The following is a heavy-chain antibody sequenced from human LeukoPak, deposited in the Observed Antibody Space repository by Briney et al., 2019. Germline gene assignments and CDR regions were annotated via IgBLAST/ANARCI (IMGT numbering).Heavy chain of an antibody. D-gene: IGHD2-2*01. J-gene: IGHJ1*01. V-gene: IGHV3-20*04. Sequence: GWSLRLSCAASGFTFDEYGMSWVPQAPGKGLEWVSAINWNGGSTGYAYSVKGRFTISRHNAKTSLYLQMTSRRAEDTAVYYCAREGGIVVVPAAPEYWGPGTLGTVFS. CDR1: GFTFDEYG. CDR2: INWNGGST. CDR3: AREGGIVVVPAAPEY.